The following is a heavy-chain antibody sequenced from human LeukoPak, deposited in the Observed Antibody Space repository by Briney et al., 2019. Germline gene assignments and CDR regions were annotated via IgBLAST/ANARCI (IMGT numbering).Heavy chain of an antibody. Sequence: SETLSLTCTVSGGSISSYYWSWIRQPPGKGLEWIGYIYYSGSTNYDPSLKSRVTISVDTSKNQFSLKLSSVTAADTAVYYCASYGSGGDAFDIWGQGTMVTVSS. CDR1: GGSISSYY. D-gene: IGHD3-10*01. V-gene: IGHV4-59*08. J-gene: IGHJ3*02. CDR3: ASYGSGGDAFDI. CDR2: IYYSGST.